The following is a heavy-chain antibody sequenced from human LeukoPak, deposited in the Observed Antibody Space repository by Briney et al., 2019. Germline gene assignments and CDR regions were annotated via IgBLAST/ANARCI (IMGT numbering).Heavy chain of an antibody. D-gene: IGHD3-22*01. CDR1: GFTFSSYA. J-gene: IGHJ4*02. V-gene: IGHV3-23*01. CDR3: ARVNYYDSTGPGAR. CDR2: ISGSGGST. Sequence: PGGSLRLSCAASGFTFSSYAMSWVRQAPGKGLEWVSAISGSGGSTYYADSVKGRFTISRDNAKNSLYLQMNSLRAEDTAVYYCARVNYYDSTGPGARWGQGTLVTVSS.